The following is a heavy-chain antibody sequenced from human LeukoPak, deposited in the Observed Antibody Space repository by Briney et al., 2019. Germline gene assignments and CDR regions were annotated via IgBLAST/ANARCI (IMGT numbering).Heavy chain of an antibody. CDR2: ISYDGSNK. J-gene: IGHJ4*02. CDR1: GFTFSSYA. V-gene: IGHV3-30-3*01. Sequence: GGSLRLSCAASGFTFSSYAMHWVRQAPGKGLEWVAVISYDGSNKYYADSVKGRFTISRDNAKNSLYLQMNSLRAEDTAVYYCARDIVVITAAHYFDYWGQGTLVTVSS. D-gene: IGHD2-2*01. CDR3: ARDIVVITAAHYFDY.